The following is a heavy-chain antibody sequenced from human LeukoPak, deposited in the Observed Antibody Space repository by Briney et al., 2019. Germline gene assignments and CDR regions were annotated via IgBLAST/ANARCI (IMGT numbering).Heavy chain of an antibody. D-gene: IGHD6-13*01. V-gene: IGHV1-2*02. J-gene: IGHJ4*02. CDR3: AREGGGSSSPQRRLRFDY. CDR2: INPNSGGT. CDR1: GYTFTGYY. Sequence: ASVKVSCKASGYTFTGYYMHWVRQAPGQGPEWMGWINPNSGGTNYAQKFQGRVTMTRDTSISTAYMELSRLRSDDTAVYYCAREGGGSSSPQRRLRFDYWGQGTLVTVSS.